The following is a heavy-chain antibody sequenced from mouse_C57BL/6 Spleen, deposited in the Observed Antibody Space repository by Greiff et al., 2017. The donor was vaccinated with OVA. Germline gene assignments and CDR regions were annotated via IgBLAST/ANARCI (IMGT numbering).Heavy chain of an antibody. Sequence: QVQLQQPGAELVKPGASVKLSCKASGYTFTSYWMHWVKQRPGQGLEWIGMIHPNSGSTNYHEKFKSKATLTVDKSSSTAYMQLSSLTSEDSAVYYCARERFYGSSQLTTDYWGQGTTLTVSS. CDR2: IHPNSGST. D-gene: IGHD1-1*01. V-gene: IGHV1-64*01. CDR3: ARERFYGSSQLTTDY. J-gene: IGHJ2*01. CDR1: GYTFTSYW.